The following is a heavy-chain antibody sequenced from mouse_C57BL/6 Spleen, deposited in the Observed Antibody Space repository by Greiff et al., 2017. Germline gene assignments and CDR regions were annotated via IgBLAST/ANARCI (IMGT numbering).Heavy chain of an antibody. CDR2: ISSGGSYT. CDR1: GFTFSSYG. V-gene: IGHV5-6*01. D-gene: IGHD2-4*01. Sequence: EVQVVESGGDLVKPGGSLKLSCAASGFTFSSYGMSWVRQTPDKRLEWVATISSGGSYTYYPDSVKGRFTISRENAKTTRYLQMSSLKSEDTAMYCCARLYYDDDGGYAMDDWGKGTSVTVSS. J-gene: IGHJ4*01. CDR3: ARLYYDDDGGYAMDD.